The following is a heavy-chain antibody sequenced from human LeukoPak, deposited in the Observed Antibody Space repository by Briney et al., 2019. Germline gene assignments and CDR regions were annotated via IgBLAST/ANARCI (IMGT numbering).Heavy chain of an antibody. V-gene: IGHV3-48*01. J-gene: IGHJ5*02. D-gene: IGHD3-10*01. CDR3: ARGSYYYGSGSLAFDP. CDR2: ISSSSSII. CDR1: GFTFSSYS. Sequence: GGSLRLSCAASGFTFSSYSMNWVRQAPGKGLEWVSYISSSSSIIYFADSVKGRFTISRDNSKNTLYLQMNSLRAEDTAVYYCARGSYYYGSGSLAFDPWGQGTLVTVSS.